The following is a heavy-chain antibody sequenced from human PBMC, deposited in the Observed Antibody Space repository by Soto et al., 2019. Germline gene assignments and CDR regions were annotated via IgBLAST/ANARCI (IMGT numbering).Heavy chain of an antibody. CDR2: IYYSGST. V-gene: IGHV4-59*12. D-gene: IGHD3-16*02. CDR3: ARGLLIYDYIWGSYRYHWFDP. CDR1: GGSISSYY. J-gene: IGHJ5*02. Sequence: SETLSLTCTVSGGSISSYYWSWIRQPPGKGLEWIGYIYYSGSTNYNPSLKSRVTISVGTSKNQFSLKLSSVTAADTAVYYCARGLLIYDYIWGSYRYHWFDPWGQGTLVTVSS.